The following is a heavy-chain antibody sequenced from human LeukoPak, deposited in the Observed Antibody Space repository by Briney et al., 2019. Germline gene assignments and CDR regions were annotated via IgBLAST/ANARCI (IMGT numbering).Heavy chain of an antibody. D-gene: IGHD3-3*01. Sequence: PGRSLRLSCAASGFTFSSYGMHWVRQAPGKGLEWVAVISYDGSNKYYADSVKGRFTISRDISKNTVYLQMISLRVEDTAVYYCAKRPISGNDKSFDYWGQGTLVTVSS. J-gene: IGHJ4*02. CDR3: AKRPISGNDKSFDY. CDR2: ISYDGSNK. CDR1: GFTFSSYG. V-gene: IGHV3-30*18.